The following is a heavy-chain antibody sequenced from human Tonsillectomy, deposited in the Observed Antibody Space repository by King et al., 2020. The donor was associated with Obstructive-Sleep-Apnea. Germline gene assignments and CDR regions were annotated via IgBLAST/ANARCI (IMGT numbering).Heavy chain of an antibody. V-gene: IGHV3-23*04. CDR2: ITGSGSTT. D-gene: IGHD3-10*01. CDR3: AKDLAGSGSYYFDAFDI. Sequence: VQLVESGGDLVQPGGSLRLSCAASGFIFSNFAMNWVRQAPGKGLEWGSLITGSGSTTYYADSVKGRFTVSRENSKNTLVLRMNSLSAEDTAVYYCAKDLAGSGSYYFDAFDIWGQGTMVTVSS. CDR1: GFIFSNFA. J-gene: IGHJ3*02.